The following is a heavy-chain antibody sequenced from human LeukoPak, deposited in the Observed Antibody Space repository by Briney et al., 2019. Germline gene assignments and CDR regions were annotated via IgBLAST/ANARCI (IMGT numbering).Heavy chain of an antibody. CDR3: ARAALDYNWFDP. CDR2: ISGSGGST. CDR1: GFTFSSYA. V-gene: IGHV3-23*01. J-gene: IGHJ5*02. Sequence: GGSLRLSCAASGFTFSSYAMSWVRQAPGKGLEWVSAISGSGGSTYYADSVKGRFTISRDNSKNPLYLQMNSLRAEDTAVYYCARAALDYNWFDPWGQGTLVTVSS.